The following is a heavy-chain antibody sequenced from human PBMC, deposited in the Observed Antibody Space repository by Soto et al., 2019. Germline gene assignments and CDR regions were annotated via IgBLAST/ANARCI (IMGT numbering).Heavy chain of an antibody. CDR3: ARESRDGYNSAALDY. J-gene: IGHJ4*02. CDR1: GGSISSYY. CDR2: IYYSGST. V-gene: IGHV4-59*01. Sequence: QVQLQESGPGLVKPSETLSLTCTVSGGSISSYYWSWIRQPPGKGLEWIGYIYYSGSTNYNPSLKSRVTISVDTSKNQFSLKLSSVTAADTAVYYCARESRDGYNSAALDYWGQGTLVTVSS. D-gene: IGHD5-12*01.